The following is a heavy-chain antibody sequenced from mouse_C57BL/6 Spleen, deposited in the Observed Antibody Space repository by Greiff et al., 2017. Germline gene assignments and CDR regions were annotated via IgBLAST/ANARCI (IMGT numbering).Heavy chain of an antibody. V-gene: IGHV1-9*01. D-gene: IGHD1-1*01. Sequence: VKLMESGAELMKPGASVKLSCKATGYTFTGYWIEWVKQRPGHGLEWIGEILPGSGSTNYNEKFKGQATFTADTSSNTAYMQLSSLTTEDSAIYCCARSTVVATRCFDVWGTGTTVTVSS. CDR3: ARSTVVATRCFDV. J-gene: IGHJ1*03. CDR1: GYTFTGYW. CDR2: ILPGSGST.